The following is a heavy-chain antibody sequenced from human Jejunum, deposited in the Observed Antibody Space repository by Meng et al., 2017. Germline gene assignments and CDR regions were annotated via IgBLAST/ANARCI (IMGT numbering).Heavy chain of an antibody. CDR2: IFWDADK. CDR3: AHSGGWVFDY. V-gene: IGHV2-5*02. D-gene: IGHD6-19*01. CDR1: WFSLSTSGVG. Sequence: ITLKESCPTLVKLTQALTLTCTFSWFSLSTSGVGVGWIRQPPGKALEWLAFIFWDADKRYSPSLKSTLTITKDTSKNQVVLTVTNLDPVDTATYYCAHSGGWVFDYWGQGTLVTVSS. J-gene: IGHJ4*02.